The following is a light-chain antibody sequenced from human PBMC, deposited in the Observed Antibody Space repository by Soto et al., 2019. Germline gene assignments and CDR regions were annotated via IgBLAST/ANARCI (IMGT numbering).Light chain of an antibody. CDR3: QQYGSSRT. CDR2: GAS. Sequence: EIVLTQSPGTLSLSPGERATLSCRASQSFSSRYLAWYQQKPGQAPRLLIYGASSRATGIPDRFSGSGSGTDFTLTISRLEPEDFAVYYCQQYGSSRTFGQGTKVEI. CDR1: QSFSSRY. V-gene: IGKV3-20*01. J-gene: IGKJ1*01.